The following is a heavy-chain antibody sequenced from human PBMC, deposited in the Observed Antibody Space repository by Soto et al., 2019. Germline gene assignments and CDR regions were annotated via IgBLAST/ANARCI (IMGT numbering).Heavy chain of an antibody. J-gene: IGHJ6*02. Sequence: PGGSLRLSCAASGFTFSTYAMSWVRQAPGKGLEWVSAVSGSGGGTYYADSVKGRFTISRDNSKNTLFLQMNSLGAEDTAVYYCARSMGENYFYYGLDVWGQGTTVTV. D-gene: IGHD3-16*01. V-gene: IGHV3-23*01. CDR3: ARSMGENYFYYGLDV. CDR1: GFTFSTYA. CDR2: VSGSGGGT.